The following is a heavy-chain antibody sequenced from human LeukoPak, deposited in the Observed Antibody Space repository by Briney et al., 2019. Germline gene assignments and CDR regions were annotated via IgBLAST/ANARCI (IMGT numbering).Heavy chain of an antibody. CDR3: ARDMGGYSSSWYGDY. J-gene: IGHJ4*02. D-gene: IGHD6-13*01. V-gene: IGHV1-46*01. CDR2: INPTGGST. CDR1: GYTFTSYY. Sequence: GASVKVSCKASGYTFTSYYMHWVRQAPGQGLEWMGLINPTGGSTGYAQKFQGRVTMTRDMSTSTDYMELSSLRSDDTAVYYCARDMGGYSSSWYGDYWGQGTLVTVSS.